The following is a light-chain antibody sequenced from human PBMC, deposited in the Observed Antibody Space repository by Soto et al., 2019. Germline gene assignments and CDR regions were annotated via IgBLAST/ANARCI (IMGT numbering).Light chain of an antibody. V-gene: IGLV8-61*01. CDR1: SGSVSTSYY. CDR3: VLYMGSGISV. CDR2: NTY. J-gene: IGLJ2*01. Sequence: QAVVTQEPSFSVSPGGTVTLTCGLSSGSVSTSYYPSLYQQTPGQAPRTLIYNTYTRSSGVPDRFSASILGDKAALTITGAQADDESDYYCVLYMGSGISVFGGGTKLTVL.